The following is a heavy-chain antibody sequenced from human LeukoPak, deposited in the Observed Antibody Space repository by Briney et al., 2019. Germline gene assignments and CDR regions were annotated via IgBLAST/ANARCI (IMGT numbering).Heavy chain of an antibody. CDR3: ARLMYSSSWGYFDY. J-gene: IGHJ4*02. CDR2: IYYSGST. D-gene: IGHD6-13*01. CDR1: GGSISSGGYY. V-gene: IGHV4-31*03. Sequence: PSQTLSLTCTVSGGSISSGGYYWSWIRQHPGKGLEWIGYIYYSGSTYYNPSLKSRVTISVDTSKNQFSLKLSSVTAADTAVYYCARLMYSSSWGYFDYWGQGTLVTVSS.